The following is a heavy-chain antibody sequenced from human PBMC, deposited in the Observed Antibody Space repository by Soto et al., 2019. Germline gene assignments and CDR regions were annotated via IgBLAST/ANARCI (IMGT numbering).Heavy chain of an antibody. CDR2: ITDSGGST. V-gene: IGHV3-23*01. D-gene: IGHD1-1*01. Sequence: PGGSLRLSCAASGCTFTNVDMTWVRQAPGKGLEWVSTITDSGGSTDYADSVKGRFTISRDNSKSTLYLQMNNLRADDTAVYYCAKLYWNPRYFDYWGQGARVTVSS. J-gene: IGHJ4*02. CDR1: GCTFTNVD. CDR3: AKLYWNPRYFDY.